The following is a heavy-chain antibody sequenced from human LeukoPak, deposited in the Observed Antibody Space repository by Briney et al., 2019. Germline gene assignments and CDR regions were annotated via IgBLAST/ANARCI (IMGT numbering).Heavy chain of an antibody. V-gene: IGHV3-30*03. CDR3: ARDLTYYYDSSGYSTGY. D-gene: IGHD3-22*01. J-gene: IGHJ4*02. CDR2: ISYDGSNK. Sequence: GRSLRLSCAASGFTFSSYGMHWVRQAPGKGLEWVAVISYDGSNKYYADSVKGRFTISRDNSKNTLYLQMNSLRAEDTAVYYCARDLTYYYDSSGYSTGYWGQGTLVTVSS. CDR1: GFTFSSYG.